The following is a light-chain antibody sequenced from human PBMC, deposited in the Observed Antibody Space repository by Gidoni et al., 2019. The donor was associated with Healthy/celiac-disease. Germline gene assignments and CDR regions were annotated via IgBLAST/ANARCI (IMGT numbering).Light chain of an antibody. CDR1: SSDVGGYNY. CDR2: EVS. V-gene: IGLV2-14*01. Sequence: QSALTQPASVSGSPGQSITISCTGTSSDVGGYNYVSWYQQHPGKAPQLMLYEVSNRPSGVSNRFSGSNSGNTASLTISGLQADDEADYYCSSYTSSSTLGVFGGGTKLTVL. J-gene: IGLJ2*01. CDR3: SSYTSSSTLGV.